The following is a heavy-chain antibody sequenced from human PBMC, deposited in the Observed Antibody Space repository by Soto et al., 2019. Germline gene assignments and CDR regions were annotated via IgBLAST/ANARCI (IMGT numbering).Heavy chain of an antibody. Sequence: ASVKVSCKASGYTFTSYGISWVRQAPGRGLEWMGWISAYNGNTNYAQKLQGRVTMTTDTSTSTAYMELRSLRSDDTAVYYCARVGYYYGSGSYYGTRYYFDYWGQGTLVTVSS. CDR1: GYTFTSYG. CDR2: ISAYNGNT. V-gene: IGHV1-18*01. CDR3: ARVGYYYGSGSYYGTRYYFDY. J-gene: IGHJ4*02. D-gene: IGHD3-10*01.